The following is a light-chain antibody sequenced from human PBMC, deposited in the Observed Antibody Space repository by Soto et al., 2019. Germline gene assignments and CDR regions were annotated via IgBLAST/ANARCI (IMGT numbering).Light chain of an antibody. Sequence: DIKMTQSPSTLSASVGDRVTITCRASQSISSWLAWYQQKPGKAPKLLIYDASSLESGVPSRFSGSGSGTEFTLTISSLQPDDLGVYYCQQRHNWPITFGQGTRLEIK. V-gene: IGKV1-5*01. CDR3: QQRHNWPIT. CDR2: DAS. J-gene: IGKJ5*01. CDR1: QSISSW.